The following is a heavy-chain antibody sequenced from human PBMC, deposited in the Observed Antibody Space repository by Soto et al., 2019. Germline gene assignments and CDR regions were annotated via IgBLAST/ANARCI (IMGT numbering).Heavy chain of an antibody. J-gene: IGHJ5*02. CDR2: IYHSGST. Sequence: SETLSLTCAVSGGSISSGGYSWSWIRQPPGKGLEWIGDIYHSGSTYYNPSLKSRVTISVDRSKKQFSLKLSSVTAADTAVYYCARASGYCSGGSCPVGLFDPSGQGTLVTAAS. D-gene: IGHD2-15*01. CDR3: ARASGYCSGGSCPVGLFDP. V-gene: IGHV4-30-2*01. CDR1: GGSISSGGYS.